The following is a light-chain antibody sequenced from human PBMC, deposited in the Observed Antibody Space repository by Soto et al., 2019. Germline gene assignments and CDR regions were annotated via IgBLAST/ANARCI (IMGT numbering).Light chain of an antibody. CDR2: TTS. V-gene: IGKV1-5*03. CDR3: QEYNTYWT. J-gene: IGKJ1*01. CDR1: QSIDRW. Sequence: DIQMTQSPSTLSASVGDRVTISCRASQSIDRWLAWYQPMPGKAPNLLIYTTSSLEGGVPSRLSGSGSGTVFTLTISGLQPDDFATYDCQEYNTYWTFGQGTKVDIK.